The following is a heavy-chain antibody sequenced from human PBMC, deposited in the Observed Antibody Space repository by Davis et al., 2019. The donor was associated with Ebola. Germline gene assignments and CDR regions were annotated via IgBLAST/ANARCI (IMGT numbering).Heavy chain of an antibody. Sequence: PGGSLRLSCAATGFTFNTYAMAWVRQAPGKGLEWVAIISATGGTTYHADSVKGRFTISRDNSKNTLFLQMNNLRAEDTAVYNCAKDDGPRRLADPWGQGTLVTVSS. CDR2: ISATGGTT. J-gene: IGHJ5*02. V-gene: IGHV3-23*01. CDR3: AKDDGPRRLADP. D-gene: IGHD5-24*01. CDR1: GFTFNTYA.